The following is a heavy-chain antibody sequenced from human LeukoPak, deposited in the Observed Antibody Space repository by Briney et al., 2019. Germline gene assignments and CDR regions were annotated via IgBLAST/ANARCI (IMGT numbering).Heavy chain of an antibody. D-gene: IGHD6-13*01. Sequence: SETLSLTCTVTGGSVSSNYAWAWIRQSPGKGLECIGYIYESVKTYYNPSLRSRVAMSVDTSKNQFSLTLRSVTAADTAVYYCARPYSSDWYFDYWGQGLLVTVSS. CDR3: ARPYSSDWYFDY. V-gene: IGHV4-39*01. CDR1: GGSVSSNYA. J-gene: IGHJ4*02. CDR2: IYESVKT.